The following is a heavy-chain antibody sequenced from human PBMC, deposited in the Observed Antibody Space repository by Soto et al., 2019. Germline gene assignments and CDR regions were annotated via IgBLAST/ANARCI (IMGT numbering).Heavy chain of an antibody. Sequence: SETLSLTCAVYGGSFSSYYWSWIRQPPGKGLEWIGEINHSGSTNYNPSLKSRVTISVDTSKNQFSLKLSSVTAADTAVYYRARGWSSSWYYYYGMDVWGQGTTVTVSS. CDR1: GGSFSSYY. CDR2: INHSGST. J-gene: IGHJ6*02. V-gene: IGHV4-34*01. D-gene: IGHD6-13*01. CDR3: ARGWSSSWYYYYGMDV.